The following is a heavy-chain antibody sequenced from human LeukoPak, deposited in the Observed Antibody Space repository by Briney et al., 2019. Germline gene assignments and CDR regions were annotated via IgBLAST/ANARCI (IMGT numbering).Heavy chain of an antibody. J-gene: IGHJ4*02. Sequence: GASVKVSCKASGGTFSSYAISWVRQAPGQGLEWMGWISAYNGHTKYAQRFQGRVTMTTDTSTSTAYMDLRSLRSDDTAVYYCARGSPPRRNYDSSGYYSYYFDYWGQGTLVTVSS. CDR3: ARGSPPRRNYDSSGYYSYYFDY. CDR2: ISAYNGHT. V-gene: IGHV1-18*01. D-gene: IGHD3-22*01. CDR1: GGTFSSYA.